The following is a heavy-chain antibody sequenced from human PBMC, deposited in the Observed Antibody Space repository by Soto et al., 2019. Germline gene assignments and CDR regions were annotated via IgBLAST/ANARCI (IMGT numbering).Heavy chain of an antibody. CDR1: GGSISSSSYY. V-gene: IGHV4-39*01. CDR3: AKIPGIAVAGTYVWNWVDP. J-gene: IGHJ5*02. D-gene: IGHD6-19*01. CDR2: IYYSGST. Sequence: SETLSLTCTVSGGSISSSSYYWGWIRQPPGKGLEWIGSIYYSGSTYYNPSLKSRVTISVDTSKNQFSLKLSSVTAADTAVYYCAKIPGIAVAGTYVWNWVDPWGQGTLVTVS.